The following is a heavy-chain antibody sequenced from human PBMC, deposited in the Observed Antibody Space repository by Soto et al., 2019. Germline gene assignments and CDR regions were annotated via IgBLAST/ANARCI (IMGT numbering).Heavy chain of an antibody. Sequence: PSETLSLTCTIFGGSIDSYYWSWIRQAPGKGLEWIGHISDRGTTTYSPSLGSRVTISVDTSRNLFSLKLSSVTVADTAVYFCARDRWTSRANWIDPWGPGTQVTVSS. CDR2: ISDRGTT. CDR1: GGSIDSYY. CDR3: ARDRWTSRANWIDP. D-gene: IGHD3-16*02. J-gene: IGHJ5*02. V-gene: IGHV4-59*12.